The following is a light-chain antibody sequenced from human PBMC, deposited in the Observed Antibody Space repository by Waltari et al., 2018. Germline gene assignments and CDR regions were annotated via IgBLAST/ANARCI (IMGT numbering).Light chain of an antibody. V-gene: IGLV2-14*03. CDR2: GVS. J-gene: IGLJ3*02. CDR3: SSYTSTSSPWV. Sequence: QSALTQPASVSGSPGQSITIPCTGTSRALGLYNFVSWYQQHPDQAPKPVIYGVSNRPSGVSNRFSGSKSGNTASLTISGLQAEDEADYYCSSYTSTSSPWVFGGGTKLTVL. CDR1: SRALGLYNF.